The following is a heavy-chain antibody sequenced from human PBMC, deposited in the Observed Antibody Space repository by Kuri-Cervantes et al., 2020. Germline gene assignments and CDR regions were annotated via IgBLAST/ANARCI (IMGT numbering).Heavy chain of an antibody. Sequence: ASVKVSCKASGYTFTSYYMHWVRQAPGQGLEWMGIINPSGGSTSYAQKFQGRVTMTRDTSTSTVYMELSSLRAEDTAVYYCARENDYSSGYDWDYYYYGMDVWGQGTTVTVSS. D-gene: IGHD5-12*01. CDR2: INPSGGST. J-gene: IGHJ6*02. CDR3: ARENDYSSGYDWDYYYYGMDV. CDR1: GYTFTSYY. V-gene: IGHV1-46*01.